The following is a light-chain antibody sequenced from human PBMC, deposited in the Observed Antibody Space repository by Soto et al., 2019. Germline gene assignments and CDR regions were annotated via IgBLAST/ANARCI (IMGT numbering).Light chain of an antibody. CDR1: SSNIGAGYD. CDR3: QSYDNSLSGLV. V-gene: IGLV1-40*01. Sequence: QSVLTQPPSVSGAPGQRVTISCTGSSSNIGAGYDVQWYQQLPGTAPRLLIHANSNRPSGVPDRLSGSKSGTSGSLAITGLQAEDEGDYYCQSYDNSLSGLVVGGGTKLT. CDR2: ANS. J-gene: IGLJ3*02.